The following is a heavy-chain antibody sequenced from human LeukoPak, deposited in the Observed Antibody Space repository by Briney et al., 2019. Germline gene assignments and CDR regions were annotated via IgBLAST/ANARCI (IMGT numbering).Heavy chain of an antibody. D-gene: IGHD3-22*01. Sequence: PAKSLRLACAPSGLTFSSYGMDWVRPPPGKGLEWVAVIPSDGSNKSHANSVKGRFTISRDNTKNTLYLQMNSLRAEDAAVYYCAVDRRVITYFDYWGQGTLVTVSS. J-gene: IGHJ4*02. V-gene: IGHV3-30*03. CDR1: GLTFSSYG. CDR2: IPSDGSNK. CDR3: AVDRRVITYFDY.